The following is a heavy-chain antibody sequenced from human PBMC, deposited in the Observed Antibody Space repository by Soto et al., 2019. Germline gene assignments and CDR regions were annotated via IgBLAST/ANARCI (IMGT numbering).Heavy chain of an antibody. CDR3: ARDHSVLGYCSGGSCYPLGNWFDP. D-gene: IGHD2-15*01. CDR1: GYTFTSYG. V-gene: IGHV1-18*01. J-gene: IGHJ5*02. Sequence: ASVKVSCKASGYTFTSYGISCVRQAPGQGLEWMGWISAYNGNTNYAQKLQGRVTMTTDASTSTAYMELRSLRSDDTAVYYCARDHSVLGYCSGGSCYPLGNWFDPWGQGTLVTVSS. CDR2: ISAYNGNT.